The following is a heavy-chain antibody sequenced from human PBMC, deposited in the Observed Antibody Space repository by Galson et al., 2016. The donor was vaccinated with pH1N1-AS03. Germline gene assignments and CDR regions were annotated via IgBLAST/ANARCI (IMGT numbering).Heavy chain of an antibody. Sequence: SLRLSCAASGYTFSGYAMSWVRQAPGKGLEWVAIVSDSGGATFYADSVKGRFTISRDNSKNTLYLQMNSLRAEDTAMYYCARGRARGYSGYDLWGQGTLVTVSS. CDR3: ARGRARGYSGYDL. J-gene: IGHJ4*02. D-gene: IGHD5-12*01. CDR1: GYTFSGYA. CDR2: VSDSGGAT. V-gene: IGHV3-23*01.